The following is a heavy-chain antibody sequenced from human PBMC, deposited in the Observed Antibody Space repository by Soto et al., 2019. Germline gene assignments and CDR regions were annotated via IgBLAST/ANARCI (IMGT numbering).Heavy chain of an antibody. Sequence: DVQLVESGGVVVQPGGSLRLSSAASGFTFDDYTMHWVRQAPGKGLEWVSLISWDGGSTYYADSVKGRFTISRDNSKNSLYLQMNSLRTEDTALYYCAKDIFRYYYYGMDVWGQGTTVTVSS. CDR3: AKDIFRYYYYGMDV. V-gene: IGHV3-43*01. CDR1: GFTFDDYT. D-gene: IGHD3-3*01. CDR2: ISWDGGST. J-gene: IGHJ6*02.